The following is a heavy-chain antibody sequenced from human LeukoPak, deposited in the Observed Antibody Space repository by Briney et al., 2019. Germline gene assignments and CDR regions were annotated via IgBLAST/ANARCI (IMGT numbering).Heavy chain of an antibody. CDR2: INHSGST. Sequence: SETLSLTCAVYGGSFSNYYWSWIRQPPGKGLEWIGEINHSGSTNYNPSLKSRVTISVDTSKNQFSLKLSSVTAADTAVYYCARHLPVGATVDPWGQGTLVTVSS. CDR1: GGSFSNYY. V-gene: IGHV4-34*01. J-gene: IGHJ5*02. CDR3: ARHLPVGATVDP. D-gene: IGHD1-26*01.